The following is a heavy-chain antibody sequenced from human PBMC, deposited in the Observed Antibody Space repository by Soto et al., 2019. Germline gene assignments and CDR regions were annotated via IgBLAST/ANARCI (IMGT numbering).Heavy chain of an antibody. Sequence: QVQLQESGPGLVVPSQTLSLTCTVSGVSISSGGYYWSWIRQHPGKGLEWIGYIYYSGSTFYNPSLKSRITISVDTSQNQFSLKLNSVAAADTGGYFCARGGGNWYFDLWGRGTLVTVSS. CDR1: GVSISSGGYY. CDR3: ARGGGNWYFDL. D-gene: IGHD3-16*01. V-gene: IGHV4-31*03. J-gene: IGHJ2*01. CDR2: IYYSGST.